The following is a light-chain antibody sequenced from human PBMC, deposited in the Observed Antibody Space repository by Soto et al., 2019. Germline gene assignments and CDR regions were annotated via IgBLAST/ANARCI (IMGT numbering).Light chain of an antibody. CDR1: SSNIGAGRD. V-gene: IGLV1-40*01. CDR2: DSN. J-gene: IGLJ1*01. CDR3: QSYGTSLSGLYV. Sequence: QSVLTQPPSVSGAPGQRVIISCTGRSSNIGAGRDVHWYRQFPGEAPKFLISDSNHRPSGVPDRFSVSKSGASASLAITGLRAEDEGDYFCQSYGTSLSGLYVFGTGTKVTV.